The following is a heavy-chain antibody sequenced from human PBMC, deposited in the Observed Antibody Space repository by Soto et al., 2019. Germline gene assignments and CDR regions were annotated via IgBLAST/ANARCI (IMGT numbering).Heavy chain of an antibody. CDR1: GGSFSGYY. V-gene: IGHV4-34*01. CDR2: INHSGST. CDR3: ARSGSGLRRFRIGYYFDY. Sequence: QVQLQQWGAGLLKPSETLSLTCAVYGGSFSGYYWSWIRQPPGKGLEWIGEINHSGSTNYNPSLKSRVTISVDTSKNQFSLKLSSVTAADTAVYYCARSGSGLRRFRIGYYFDYWGQGTLVTVSS. D-gene: IGHD3-3*01. J-gene: IGHJ4*02.